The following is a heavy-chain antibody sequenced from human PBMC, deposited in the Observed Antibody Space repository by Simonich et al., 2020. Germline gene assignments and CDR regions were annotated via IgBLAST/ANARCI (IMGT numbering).Heavy chain of an antibody. CDR3: ARASRGTWWYYYFDY. CDR1: GYTFTSYG. D-gene: IGHD2-15*01. J-gene: IGHJ4*02. CDR2: ISAYNSNT. Sequence: QVQLVQSGAEVKKPGASVKVSCKASGYTFTSYGISWVRQAPGQGLEWMGGISAYNSNTTYEKKLQGRVTMTTDTSTSTAYMELRSLRSDDTAVYYCARASRGTWWYYYFDYWGQGTLVTVSS. V-gene: IGHV1-18*01.